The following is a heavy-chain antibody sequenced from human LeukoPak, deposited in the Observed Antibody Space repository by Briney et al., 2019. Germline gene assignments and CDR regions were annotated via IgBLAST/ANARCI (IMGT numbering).Heavy chain of an antibody. D-gene: IGHD1-1*01. CDR1: GGSISSYY. V-gene: IGHV4-59*12. CDR2: IYYSGST. Sequence: SETLSLTCTVSGGSISSYYWSWIRQPPGKGLEWIGYIYYSGSTKYNPSLKSRVTISVDTSKNQFSLKLSSVTAADTAVYYCARGANWIRYYFDYWGQGTLVTVSS. CDR3: ARGANWIRYYFDY. J-gene: IGHJ4*02.